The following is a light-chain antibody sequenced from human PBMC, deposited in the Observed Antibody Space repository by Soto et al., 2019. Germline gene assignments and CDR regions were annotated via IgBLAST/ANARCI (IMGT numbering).Light chain of an antibody. CDR2: AAS. Sequence: DIQMTQSPSSLSASVGDRVTITCRASQGIRNDLGWYQQKPGKAPKRLIYAASSLQSGVPSRFSGIGSETEFTLTISSLQTEDFATYYWLQHKKGWTFGQGPKVEIK. CDR3: LQHKKGWT. J-gene: IGKJ1*01. V-gene: IGKV1-17*01. CDR1: QGIRND.